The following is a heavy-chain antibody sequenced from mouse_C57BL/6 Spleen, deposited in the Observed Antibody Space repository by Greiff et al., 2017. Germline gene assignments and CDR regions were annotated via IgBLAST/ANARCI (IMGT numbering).Heavy chain of an antibody. CDR3: ARDHYRDFDY. J-gene: IGHJ2*01. V-gene: IGHV3-6*01. CDR1: GYSITSGYY. CDR2: ISYDGSN. D-gene: IGHD2-14*01. Sequence: EVKLMESGPGLVKPSQSLSLTCSVTGYSITSGYYWNWIRQFPGNKLEWMGYISYDGSNNYNPSLKNRISITRDTSKNQFFLKLNSVTTEDTATYYCARDHYRDFDYWGQGTTLTVSS.